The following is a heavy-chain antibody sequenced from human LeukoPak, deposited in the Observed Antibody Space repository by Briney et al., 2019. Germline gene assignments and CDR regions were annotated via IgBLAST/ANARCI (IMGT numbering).Heavy chain of an antibody. CDR2: FDPEDGET. V-gene: IGHV1-24*01. D-gene: IGHD3-3*01. CDR3: ATSDIDSDFWSGYYY. CDR1: GYTLTELS. Sequence: ASVKVSCKVSGYTLTELSMHWVRQAPGKGLEWMGGFDPEDGETIYAQKFQGRVTMTEDASTDTAYMELSSLRSEDTAVYYCATSDIDSDFWSGYYYWGQGTLVTVSS. J-gene: IGHJ4*02.